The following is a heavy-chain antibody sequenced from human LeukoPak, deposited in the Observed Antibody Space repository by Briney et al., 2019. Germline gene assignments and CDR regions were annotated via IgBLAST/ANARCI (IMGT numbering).Heavy chain of an antibody. D-gene: IGHD5-24*01. Sequence: GGSLRLSCAASGFTFSSYWMSWVRQAPGKGLEWVANIKQGGSEKYYVDSVKGRFTISRDNAKNSLYLQMNSLRAEDTAVYYCARSGQRWLQFYYFDYWGQGTLVTVSS. CDR1: GFTFSSYW. CDR2: IKQGGSEK. J-gene: IGHJ4*02. V-gene: IGHV3-7*01. CDR3: ARSGQRWLQFYYFDY.